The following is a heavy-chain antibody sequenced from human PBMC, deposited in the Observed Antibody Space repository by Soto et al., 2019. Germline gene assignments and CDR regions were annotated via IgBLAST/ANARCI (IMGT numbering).Heavy chain of an antibody. Sequence: EVQLLESGGGLVQPGGSLRLSCAASGFTFSSYAMSWVRQAPGKGLEWVSAISGSGGSTYYADSVKGRFTISRDNXKXXLYLQMNSLRAEDTAVYYCAKGPLSPVIVVVTTDYWGQGTLVTVSS. D-gene: IGHD3-22*01. CDR1: GFTFSSYA. CDR3: AKGPLSPVIVVVTTDY. V-gene: IGHV3-23*01. CDR2: ISGSGGST. J-gene: IGHJ4*02.